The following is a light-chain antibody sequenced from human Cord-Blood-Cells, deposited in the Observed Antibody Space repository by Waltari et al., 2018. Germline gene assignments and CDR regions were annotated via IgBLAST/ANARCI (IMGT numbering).Light chain of an antibody. J-gene: IGKJ2*01. CDR1: QSISSW. V-gene: IGKV1-5*03. CDR3: QKYTYT. Sequence: DIQMTHPPSTLSPSVGDSVTITRRASQSISSWFAWYQQQSGKAPKLLIYKASNTEREVPSSISCSGPVTEFTLTISSQHPDDFASYHYQKYTYTFGQGTKLEIK. CDR2: KAS.